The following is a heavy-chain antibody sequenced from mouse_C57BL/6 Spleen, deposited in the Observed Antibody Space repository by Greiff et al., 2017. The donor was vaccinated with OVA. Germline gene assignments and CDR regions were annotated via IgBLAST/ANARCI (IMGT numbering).Heavy chain of an antibody. CDR3: ARQGTTVVAPYWYFDV. CDR1: GFTFSSYT. Sequence: EVNVVESGGGLVKPGGSLKLSCAASGFTFSSYTMSWVRQTPEKRLEWVATISGGGGNTYYPDSVKGRFTISRDNAKNTLYLQMSSLRSEDTALYYCARQGTTVVAPYWYFDVWGTGTTVTVSS. J-gene: IGHJ1*03. D-gene: IGHD1-1*01. V-gene: IGHV5-9*01. CDR2: ISGGGGNT.